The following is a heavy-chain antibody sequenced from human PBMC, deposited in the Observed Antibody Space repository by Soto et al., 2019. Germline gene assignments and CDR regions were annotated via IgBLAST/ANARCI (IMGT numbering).Heavy chain of an antibody. Sequence: LELPCHTHPVSGGSIGSYYWSWIRQPPGKGLEWIGYIYYSGSTNYNPSLKSRVTISVDTSKNQFSLKLSSVTAADTAVYYCARTGVAAAGYFDYWGQGTLVTVS. V-gene: IGHV4-59*01. CDR1: GGSIGSYY. J-gene: IGHJ4*02. CDR2: IYYSGST. D-gene: IGHD6-13*01. CDR3: ARTGVAAAGYFDY.